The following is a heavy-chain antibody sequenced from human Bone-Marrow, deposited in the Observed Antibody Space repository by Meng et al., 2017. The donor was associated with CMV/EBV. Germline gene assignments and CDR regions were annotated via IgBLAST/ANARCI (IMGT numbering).Heavy chain of an antibody. CDR1: GFTFSSYW. J-gene: IGHJ3*02. CDR2: IKQDGSEK. Sequence: GESLKISCAASGFTFSSYWMSWVRQAPGKGLEWVANIKQDGSEKYYVDSVKGRFTISRDNAKNSLYLQMNSLRAEDTAVYYCARVGGLLRFLEWSNSYAFDIWGQRTMVTVSS. V-gene: IGHV3-7*01. CDR3: ARVGGLLRFLEWSNSYAFDI. D-gene: IGHD3-3*01.